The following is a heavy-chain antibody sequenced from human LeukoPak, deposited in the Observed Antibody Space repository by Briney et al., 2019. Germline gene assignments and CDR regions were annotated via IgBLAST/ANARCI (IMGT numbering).Heavy chain of an antibody. V-gene: IGHV4-39*07. CDR1: GGSISSSSYY. CDR3: AREVRGVIPTFFDY. J-gene: IGHJ4*02. CDR2: IYYSGST. D-gene: IGHD3-10*01. Sequence: KPSETLSLTCTVSGGSISSSSYYWGWIRQPPGKGLEWIGSIYYSGSTYYNPSLKSRVTISVDTSKNQFSLKLSSVTAADTAVYYCAREVRGVIPTFFDYWGQGTLVTVSS.